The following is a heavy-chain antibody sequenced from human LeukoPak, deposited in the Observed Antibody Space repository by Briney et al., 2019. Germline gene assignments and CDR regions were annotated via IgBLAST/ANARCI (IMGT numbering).Heavy chain of an antibody. J-gene: IGHJ4*02. D-gene: IGHD4-11*01. Sequence: GGSLRLSCAASGFTFDDYAMHWVRQAPGKGPEWVSLISWDGGSTYYADSVKGRFTISRDNSKNSLYLQMNSLRAEDTALYYCAKQTTITPFDYWGQGTLVTVSS. CDR1: GFTFDDYA. V-gene: IGHV3-43D*03. CDR3: AKQTTITPFDY. CDR2: ISWDGGST.